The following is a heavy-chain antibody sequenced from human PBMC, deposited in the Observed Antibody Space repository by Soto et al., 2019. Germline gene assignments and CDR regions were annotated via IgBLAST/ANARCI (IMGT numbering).Heavy chain of an antibody. CDR1: GGSFSGYY. J-gene: IGHJ6*02. D-gene: IGHD1-26*01. V-gene: IGHV4-34*01. CDR2: INHSGST. Sequence: QVQLQQWGAGLLKPSETLSLTCAVYGGSFSGYYLSWIRQPPGKGLEWIGEINHSGSTNYNPSLKSRVTISVDTSKNQFSLKLSSVTAADTAVYYCARGLVGATTYYYYYGMDVWGQGTTVTVSS. CDR3: ARGLVGATTYYYYYGMDV.